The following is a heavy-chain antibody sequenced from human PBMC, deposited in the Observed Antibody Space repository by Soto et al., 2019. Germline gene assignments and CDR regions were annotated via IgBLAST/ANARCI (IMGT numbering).Heavy chain of an antibody. J-gene: IGHJ6*03. CDR3: AKSLVFVDHAYMDV. CDR2: SIAIQGRA. D-gene: IGHD2-21*01. V-gene: IGHV1-69*02. Sequence: QVHLVQSGAEVRKPGSSVKVSCEASGGSFISYIFTWVRQAPGQGLEWMGRSIAIQGRADHALKFQDRVTITADRSTQTVYMELRSLRPEDTALYYCAKSLVFVDHAYMDVWGKGTTVTVSS. CDR1: GGSFISYI.